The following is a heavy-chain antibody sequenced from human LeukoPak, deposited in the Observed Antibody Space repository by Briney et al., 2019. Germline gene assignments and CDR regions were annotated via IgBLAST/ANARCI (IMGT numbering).Heavy chain of an antibody. J-gene: IGHJ4*02. V-gene: IGHV4-38-2*01. CDR3: ARYCTSTTCILRGFDY. CDR1: GYSFTSGHY. CDR2: IYHTGSA. Sequence: PSETLSLTCSVSGYSFTSGHYWGWIRQPPGKGLEWIANIYHTGSAHYNPSLKSRVTISVDTFTNQFSLKLSSVTAADTAVYYCARYCTSTTCILRGFDYWGQGTLVTVSS. D-gene: IGHD2-2*01.